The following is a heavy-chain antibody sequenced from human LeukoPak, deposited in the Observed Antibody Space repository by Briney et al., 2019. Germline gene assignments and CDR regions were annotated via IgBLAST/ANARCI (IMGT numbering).Heavy chain of an antibody. J-gene: IGHJ2*01. Sequence: ASVKVSCKASGYTFTSYAMHWVRQAPGQRLEWMGWINAGNGNTKYSQKFQGRVTITGDTSASTAYMELSSLRSEDTAVYYCARVGMYSSGKGYFDLWGRGTLVTVSS. CDR3: ARVGMYSSGKGYFDL. CDR2: INAGNGNT. V-gene: IGHV1-3*01. CDR1: GYTFTSYA. D-gene: IGHD6-25*01.